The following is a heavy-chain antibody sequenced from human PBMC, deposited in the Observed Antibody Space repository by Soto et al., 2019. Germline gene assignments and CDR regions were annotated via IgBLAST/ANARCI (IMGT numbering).Heavy chain of an antibody. D-gene: IGHD4-17*01. Sequence: EVHLLDSGGGLVQPGGSLRLSCTASGFTFSSYAMTWVRQAPGRGLEGVSGITASGGRTFYADSVKGRSTISRDNSRSTLYLQMNSLRAEDTAVYYCAKDTRYADYVRWFDSWGQGTLVTVSS. J-gene: IGHJ5*01. CDR1: GFTFSSYA. CDR3: AKDTRYADYVRWFDS. CDR2: ITASGGRT. V-gene: IGHV3-23*01.